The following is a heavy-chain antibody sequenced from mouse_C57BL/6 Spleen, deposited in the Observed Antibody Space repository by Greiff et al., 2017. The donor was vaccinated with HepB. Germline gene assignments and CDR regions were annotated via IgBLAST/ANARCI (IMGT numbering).Heavy chain of an antibody. J-gene: IGHJ4*01. CDR1: GYTFTSYW. CDR2: IYPSDSET. CDR3: ARGYYGTSSSYAMDY. Sequence: QVQLQQPGAELVRPGSSVKLSCKASGYTFTSYWMDWVKQRPGQGLEWIGNIYPSDSETHYNQKFKDKATLTVDKSSSTAYMQLSSLTSEDSAVYYCARGYYGTSSSYAMDYWGQGTSFTVSS. D-gene: IGHD1-1*01. V-gene: IGHV1-61*01.